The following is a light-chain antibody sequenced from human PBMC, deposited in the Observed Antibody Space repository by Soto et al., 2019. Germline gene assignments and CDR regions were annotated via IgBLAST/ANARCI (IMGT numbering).Light chain of an antibody. CDR1: QSVDSNY. J-gene: IGKJ1*01. CDR2: GVS. V-gene: IGKV3D-20*02. CDR3: QQRSNWT. Sequence: EVVLTQSPGTLSLSPGERATLSCRASQSVDSNYLAWYQQKPGQAPRLLIYGVSSRVTGIPDRFSGSGSRTDFALTISRLDPEDFAVYYCQQRSNWTFGQGTKVDIK.